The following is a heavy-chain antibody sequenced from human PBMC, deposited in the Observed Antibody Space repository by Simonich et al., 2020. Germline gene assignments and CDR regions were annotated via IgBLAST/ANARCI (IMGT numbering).Heavy chain of an antibody. CDR2: IKHNRGSK. Sequence: QVQLVQSGAEVKKPGASVKVSCKATGYTFTGYYMHWVRQAPGQGLEWMGWIKHNRGSKNYAQKVQGRVTMTRDTSISTAYRELSRLRSYDTAVYYCARGGLGHWYFDLWGRGTLVTVSS. V-gene: IGHV1-2*02. CDR1: GYTFTGYY. D-gene: IGHD6-25*01. J-gene: IGHJ2*01. CDR3: ARGGLGHWYFDL.